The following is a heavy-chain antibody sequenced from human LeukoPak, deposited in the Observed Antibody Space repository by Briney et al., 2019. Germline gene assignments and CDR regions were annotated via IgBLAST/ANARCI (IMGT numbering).Heavy chain of an antibody. CDR3: ARDPGIAVAGTDCWFDP. J-gene: IGHJ5*02. CDR2: INAGNGNT. CDR1: GYTFTSYA. V-gene: IGHV1-3*01. Sequence: ASVKVSCKASGYTFTSYAMHWVRQAPGQRLEWMGWINAGNGNTKYSQKFQGRVTITRDTSASTAYMELSSLRSEDTAVYYCARDPGIAVAGTDCWFDPWGQGTLVTVSS. D-gene: IGHD6-19*01.